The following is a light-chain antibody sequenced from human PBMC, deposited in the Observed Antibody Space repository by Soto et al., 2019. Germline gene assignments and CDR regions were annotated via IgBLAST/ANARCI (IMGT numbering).Light chain of an antibody. V-gene: IGKV1-5*01. J-gene: IGKJ2*01. CDR2: DAS. CDR3: QQYKSYSYT. CDR1: QSISNW. Sequence: DIQMTQSPSILSASVGDRVTITCRASQSISNWLAWYQQKPGRAPKVLIYDASSLQSGVPSRFSGSGSATEFTLTISSLQPDDIATYYCQQYKSYSYTFGQGTNLEI.